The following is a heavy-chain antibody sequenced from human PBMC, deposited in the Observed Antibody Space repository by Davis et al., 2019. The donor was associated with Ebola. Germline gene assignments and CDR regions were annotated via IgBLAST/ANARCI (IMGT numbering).Heavy chain of an antibody. CDR3: ARDRDTNTAPRGRFDY. J-gene: IGHJ4*02. D-gene: IGHD1/OR15-1a*01. CDR1: GFTFSSHT. Sequence: GESLKISCAASGFTFSSHTMAWVRQAPGKGLEYVSYISSGSGTIYYADSVRGRFTISRDNAKNTLYLQMNNLRVEDTAVYYCARDRDTNTAPRGRFDYWGQGTLITVSS. V-gene: IGHV3-48*04. CDR2: ISSGSGTI.